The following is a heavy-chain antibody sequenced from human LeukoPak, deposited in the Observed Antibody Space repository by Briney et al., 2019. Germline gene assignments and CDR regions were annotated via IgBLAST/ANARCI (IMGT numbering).Heavy chain of an antibody. CDR1: GFTFSSYG. CDR3: ARDFSGYSSGWYPFDY. V-gene: IGHV3-21*01. CDR2: ISSSSSYI. D-gene: IGHD6-19*01. Sequence: GRSLRLSCAASGFTFSSYGMNWVRQAPGKGLEWVSSISSSSSYIYYADSVKGRFTISRDNAKNSLYLQMNSLRAEDTAVYYCARDFSGYSSGWYPFDYWGQGTLVTVSS. J-gene: IGHJ4*02.